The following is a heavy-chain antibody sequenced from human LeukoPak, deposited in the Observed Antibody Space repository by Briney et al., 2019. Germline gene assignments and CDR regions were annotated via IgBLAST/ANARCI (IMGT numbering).Heavy chain of an antibody. D-gene: IGHD5-24*01. CDR1: GGSISSNSYY. Sequence: PSETLSLTYIVSGGSISSNSYYWGWIRQPPGKGLEWVGNIFYTGRSYSKSSLKSRVTISVDTSKNQFSLKLSSVTAADMAVYYCARAPRDGYNYNYLDYWGQGTLVTVSS. CDR2: IFYTGRS. CDR3: ARAPRDGYNYNYLDY. J-gene: IGHJ4*02. V-gene: IGHV4-39*07.